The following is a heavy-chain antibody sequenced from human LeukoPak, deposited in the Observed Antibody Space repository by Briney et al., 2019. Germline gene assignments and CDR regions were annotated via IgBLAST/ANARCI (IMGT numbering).Heavy chain of an antibody. CDR1: GGSISSSSYY. D-gene: IGHD2-8*01. Sequence: SETLSLTCTVSGGSISSSSYYWGWIRQPPGKGLEWIVSIYYSGSTYYNPSLKSRVTISVDTSKNQFSLKLSSVTAADTAVYYCARDRRCTNGVCTWFDPWGQGTLVTVSS. CDR3: ARDRRCTNGVCTWFDP. V-gene: IGHV4-39*07. CDR2: IYYSGST. J-gene: IGHJ5*02.